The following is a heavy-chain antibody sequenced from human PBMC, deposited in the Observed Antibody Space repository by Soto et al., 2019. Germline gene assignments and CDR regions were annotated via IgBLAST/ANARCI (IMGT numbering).Heavy chain of an antibody. CDR2: TYYRSKWYN. D-gene: IGHD6-19*01. V-gene: IGHV6-1*01. J-gene: IGHJ5*02. Sequence: PSQTLSLTCAISGDSVSSNSAAWNWIRQSPSRGLEWLGRTYYRSKWYNDYAVSVKSRITINPDTSKNQFSLQLNSVTPEDTAVYYCARDPRSGWNGQNWFDPWGQRTLVTVSS. CDR1: GDSVSSNSAA. CDR3: ARDPRSGWNGQNWFDP.